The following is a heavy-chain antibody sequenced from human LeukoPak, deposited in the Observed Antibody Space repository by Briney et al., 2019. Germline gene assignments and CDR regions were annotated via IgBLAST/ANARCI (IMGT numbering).Heavy chain of an antibody. J-gene: IGHJ3*02. CDR2: ITGSGGST. D-gene: IGHD3-16*01. V-gene: IGHV3-23*01. CDR1: GFTFSSYA. CDR3: AKSRLWEGGGGSDAFDI. Sequence: GGSLRLSCAASGFTFSSYAMSWVRQAPGKGLKWVSVITGSGGSTNYADSVKGRFTISRDNSKNTLYLQMNSLRAEDTAVYYCAKSRLWEGGGGSDAFDIWGQGTMVTVSS.